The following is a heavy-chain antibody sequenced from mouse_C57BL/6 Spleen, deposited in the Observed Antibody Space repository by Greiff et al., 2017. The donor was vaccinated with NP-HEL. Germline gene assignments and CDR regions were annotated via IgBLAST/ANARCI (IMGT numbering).Heavy chain of an antibody. Sequence: VQLQQPGAELVKPGASVKMSCKASGYTFTSYWITWVKQRPGQGLEWIGDIYPGSGSTNYNEKFKSKATLTVDTSSSTAYMQLSSLTSEDSAVYNGARQDNSNYYWYFDVGGTGTTVTVAS. CDR3: ARQDNSNYYWYFDV. CDR2: IYPGSGST. J-gene: IGHJ1*03. V-gene: IGHV1-55*01. CDR1: GYTFTSYW. D-gene: IGHD2-5*01.